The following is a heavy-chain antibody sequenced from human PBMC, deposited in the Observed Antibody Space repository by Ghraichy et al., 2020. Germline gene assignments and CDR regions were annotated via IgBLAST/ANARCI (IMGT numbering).Heavy chain of an antibody. J-gene: IGHJ3*02. V-gene: IGHV3-7*01. CDR2: IKQDGSEK. Sequence: VANIKQDGSEKYYVDSVKGRFTISRDNAKNSVYLQMNSLRAEDTAVYYCARDASLYDFWSGPLFDIWG. CDR3: ARDASLYDFWSGPLFDI. D-gene: IGHD3-3*01.